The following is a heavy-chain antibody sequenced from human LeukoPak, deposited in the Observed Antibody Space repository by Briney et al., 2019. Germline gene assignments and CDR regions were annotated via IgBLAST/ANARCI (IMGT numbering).Heavy chain of an antibody. D-gene: IGHD1-26*01. J-gene: IGHJ4*02. CDR1: GYTFTDYY. Sequence: ASVKVSCKASGYTFTDYYMHWVRQAPGQGLEWMGWINPNSGGTNYAQKFQGRVTMTRDTSISTPYMELSRLRSDDTAVYYCAREGPIVGATHLVDYWGQGTLVSVSS. CDR2: INPNSGGT. CDR3: AREGPIVGATHLVDY. V-gene: IGHV1-2*02.